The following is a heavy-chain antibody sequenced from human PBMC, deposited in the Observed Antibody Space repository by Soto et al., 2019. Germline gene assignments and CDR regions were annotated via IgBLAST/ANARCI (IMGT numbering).Heavy chain of an antibody. CDR2: INHSGST. D-gene: IGHD2-2*03. Sequence: QVQLQQWGAGLLKPSETLSLTCAVYGGSFSGYYWSWIRQPPGKGLEWIGEINHSGSTNYNPSLKSRVTISVDTSKNQFSLKLSSVTAADTAVYYCARMDIVVVPAAMALDYWGQGTLVTVSS. J-gene: IGHJ4*02. CDR3: ARMDIVVVPAAMALDY. CDR1: GGSFSGYY. V-gene: IGHV4-34*01.